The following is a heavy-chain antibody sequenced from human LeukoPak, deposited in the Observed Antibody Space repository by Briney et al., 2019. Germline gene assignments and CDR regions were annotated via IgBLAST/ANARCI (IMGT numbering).Heavy chain of an antibody. CDR3: ARDWGLVGLRGFDP. CDR2: IHISGSS. J-gene: IGHJ5*02. CDR1: GDSMSSHY. D-gene: IGHD3-16*01. V-gene: IGHV4-4*07. Sequence: PSETLSLTCSVSGDSMSSHYLSWIRQPAGKGLEWIGPIHISGSSNLNPSLNSRLTMSVGTSKNDFSLKLMSVTAADTAVYYWARDWGLVGLRGFDPWGQGILVTVSS.